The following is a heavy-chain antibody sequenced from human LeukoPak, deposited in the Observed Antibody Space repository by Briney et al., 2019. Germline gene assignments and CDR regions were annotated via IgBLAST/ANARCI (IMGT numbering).Heavy chain of an antibody. J-gene: IGHJ4*02. CDR1: GYTFTGYY. D-gene: IGHD3-10*01. CDR2: INPNSGGT. Sequence: ASVKVSCKASGYTFTGYYMHWVRQAPGQGLEWMGWINPNSGGTNYAQKFQGKVTMTRDTSISTAYMELSRLRSDDTAVYYCARDSYYYGSGSLKIYFDYWGQGTLVTVSS. CDR3: ARDSYYYGSGSLKIYFDY. V-gene: IGHV1-2*02.